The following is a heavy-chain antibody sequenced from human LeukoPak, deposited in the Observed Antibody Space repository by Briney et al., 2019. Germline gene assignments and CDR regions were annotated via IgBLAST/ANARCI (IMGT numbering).Heavy chain of an antibody. V-gene: IGHV3-74*01. CDR1: GFTFNSYW. Sequence: GGSLRLSCAASGFTFNSYWMHWVRQSPGKGLVWVSRINSDGSGTSYADSVKGRFTISRDNAKNTLYLQMNSLRAEDTAVYYCARTKDYSSGRYGYWGQGTLVTVSS. D-gene: IGHD6-19*01. CDR2: INSDGSGT. CDR3: ARTKDYSSGRYGY. J-gene: IGHJ4*02.